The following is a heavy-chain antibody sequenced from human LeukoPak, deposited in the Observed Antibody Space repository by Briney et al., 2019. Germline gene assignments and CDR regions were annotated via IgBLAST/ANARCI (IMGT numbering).Heavy chain of an antibody. CDR1: GYTFTGYY. CDR2: INPNSGGT. D-gene: IGHD2-15*01. CDR3: ARGSLKGNYFDY. V-gene: IGHV1-2*06. Sequence: ASVKVSCKASGYTFTGYYMHWVRQAPGQGLEWMGRINPNSGGTNYAQKFQGRVTMTRDTSISTAHMELSRLRSDDTAVYYCARGSLKGNYFDYWGQGTLVTVSS. J-gene: IGHJ4*02.